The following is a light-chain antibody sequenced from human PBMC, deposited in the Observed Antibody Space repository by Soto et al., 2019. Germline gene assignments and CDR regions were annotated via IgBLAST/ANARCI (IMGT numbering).Light chain of an antibody. Sequence: DIQMTQSPSSLSASVGDRVTIKCRASQIITSYLNWYQQKPGKANKSLIYAASNLQSGVPSRFSGSGSGTDFTLTISSLQPEDFATYYCQQSFSTPITFGQGKRLEIK. CDR3: QQSFSTPIT. J-gene: IGKJ5*01. CDR2: AAS. CDR1: QIITSY. V-gene: IGKV1-39*01.